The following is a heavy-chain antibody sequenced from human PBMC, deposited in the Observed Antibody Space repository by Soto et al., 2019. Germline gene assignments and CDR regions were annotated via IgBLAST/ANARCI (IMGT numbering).Heavy chain of an antibody. CDR2: INPSGGST. Sequence: ASVKVSCKASGYTFTSYYMHWVRQAPGQGLEWMGIINPSGGSTSYAQKFQGRVTITRDTSTSTAYMELSSLRSEDTAVYYCARDRFLEWLPTPYYYYGMDVWGQGTTVTVSS. J-gene: IGHJ6*02. D-gene: IGHD3-3*01. CDR3: ARDRFLEWLPTPYYYYGMDV. V-gene: IGHV1-46*01. CDR1: GYTFTSYY.